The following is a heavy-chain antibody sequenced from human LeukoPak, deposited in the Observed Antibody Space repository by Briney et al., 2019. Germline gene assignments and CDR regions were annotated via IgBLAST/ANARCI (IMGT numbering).Heavy chain of an antibody. J-gene: IGHJ4*01. V-gene: IGHV4-30-2*01. Sequence: PSETLSLTCAVSGGSISSGGYSWSWIRQPPGKGLEWIGYIYHSGSTYYNPSLKSRVTISVDRSKNQFSLKLSSVTAAAPAVCYCARAGEYFDYWGQEPWSPSPQ. CDR3: ARAGEYFDY. CDR2: IYHSGST. CDR1: GGSISSGGYS. D-gene: IGHD2/OR15-2a*01.